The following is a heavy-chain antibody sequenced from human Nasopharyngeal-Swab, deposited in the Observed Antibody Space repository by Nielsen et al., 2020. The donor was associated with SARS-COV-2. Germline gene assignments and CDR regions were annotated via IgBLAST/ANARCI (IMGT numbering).Heavy chain of an antibody. V-gene: IGHV3-21*01. D-gene: IGHD2-2*01. CDR3: ARDTNPRGIVVVPQLSGA. Sequence: GESLKISCAASGFTFSSYSMNWVRQAPGKGLEWVSSISSSSSYIYYADSVKGRFTISRDNAKNSLYLQMNSLRAEDTAVYHCARDTNPRGIVVVPQLSGAWGQGTLVTVSS. J-gene: IGHJ5*02. CDR1: GFTFSSYS. CDR2: ISSSSSYI.